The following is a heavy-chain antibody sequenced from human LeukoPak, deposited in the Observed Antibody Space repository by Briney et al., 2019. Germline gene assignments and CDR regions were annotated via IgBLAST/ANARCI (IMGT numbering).Heavy chain of an antibody. D-gene: IGHD3-10*01. CDR3: ASVAGSSLYYYYGMDV. Sequence: PSETLSLTCTVSGGSISSYYWSWIRQPPGKGLEWIGYIYYSGSTNYNPSLKSRVTISVDTSKNQFSLKLSSVTAADTAVYYCASVAGSSLYYYYGMDVWGQGTTVTVSS. J-gene: IGHJ6*02. CDR2: IYYSGST. V-gene: IGHV4-59*12. CDR1: GGSISSYY.